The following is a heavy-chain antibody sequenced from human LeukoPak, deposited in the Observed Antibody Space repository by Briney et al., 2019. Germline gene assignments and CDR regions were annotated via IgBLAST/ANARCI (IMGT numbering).Heavy chain of an antibody. Sequence: ASVKVSCKASGYTFTSYDINWVRQATGQGLEWVGWMNPNSGNTGYAQKFQGRVTMTRNTPISTAYMELSSVRSEDTAVYYCARRFSDDSSGSRDYWGQGTLVTVSS. D-gene: IGHD3-22*01. V-gene: IGHV1-8*01. CDR2: MNPNSGNT. J-gene: IGHJ4*02. CDR3: ARRFSDDSSGSRDY. CDR1: GYTFTSYD.